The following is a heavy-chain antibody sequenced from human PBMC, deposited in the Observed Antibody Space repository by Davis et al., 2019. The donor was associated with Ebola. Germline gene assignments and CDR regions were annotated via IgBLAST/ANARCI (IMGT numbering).Heavy chain of an antibody. V-gene: IGHV3-23*01. CDR3: AKVGRAMPGTY. CDR1: VITFSSYA. CDR2: ISGSGGTT. D-gene: IGHD6-19*01. J-gene: IGHJ4*02. Sequence: GESLKISCTDSVITFSSYAMTWVRQAPGKGLEWVSAISGSGGTTYYAGSVKGRFTVSRDNSKKTMYLQMNSLRAEDTAMYYCAKVGRAMPGTYWGQGTRVTVSS.